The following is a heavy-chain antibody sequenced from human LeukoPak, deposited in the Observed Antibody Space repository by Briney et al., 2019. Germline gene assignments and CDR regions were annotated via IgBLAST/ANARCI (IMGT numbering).Heavy chain of an antibody. CDR3: ARLWFANSAFDH. Sequence: GGSLRLSCAASGLTVSRNYMSWVRQAPGRGRWWGSVLLDVVRTFYATSVKGRFTISRDDPKNTLWLQMNSLRAEDTAVYYCARLWFANSAFDHWGQGTLVTVSS. D-gene: IGHD3-10*01. CDR1: GLTVSRNY. V-gene: IGHV3-53*01. J-gene: IGHJ4*02. CDR2: LLDVVRT.